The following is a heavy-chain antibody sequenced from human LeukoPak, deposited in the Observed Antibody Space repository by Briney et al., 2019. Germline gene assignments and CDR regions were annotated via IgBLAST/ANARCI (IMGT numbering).Heavy chain of an antibody. CDR3: ARGMGVLVPAATWFDP. Sequence: ASVKVSCKASGYTFIAYYMHGVRQAPGQGLEWMGWINPNSGGTNYAQKFQGRVTMTRDTSISTAYMDLSRLRSDDTAVYYCARGMGVLVPAATWFDPWGQGTLVTVSS. V-gene: IGHV1-2*02. J-gene: IGHJ5*02. D-gene: IGHD2-2*01. CDR2: INPNSGGT. CDR1: GYTFIAYY.